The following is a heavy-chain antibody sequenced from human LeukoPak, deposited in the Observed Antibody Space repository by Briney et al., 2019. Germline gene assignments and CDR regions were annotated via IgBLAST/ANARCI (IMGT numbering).Heavy chain of an antibody. Sequence: SETLSLTCTVSGGSISSSSYYWGWIRQPPGKGLEWIGSIYYSGSTYYNPSLKSRVTISVDTSKNQFSLKLSSVTAADTAVYYCARGSAYYDILTGYSQTYYFDYWGQGTLVTVSS. CDR2: IYYSGST. CDR1: GGSISSSSYY. D-gene: IGHD3-9*01. J-gene: IGHJ4*02. V-gene: IGHV4-39*07. CDR3: ARGSAYYDILTGYSQTYYFDY.